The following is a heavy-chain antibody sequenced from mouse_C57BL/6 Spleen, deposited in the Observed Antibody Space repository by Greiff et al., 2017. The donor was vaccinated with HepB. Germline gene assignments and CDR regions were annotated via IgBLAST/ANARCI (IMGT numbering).Heavy chain of an antibody. D-gene: IGHD1-1*01. CDR3: ARVYYYGSSSGDYFDY. CDR1: GFTFSSYA. J-gene: IGHJ2*01. Sequence: EVQGVESGGGLVKPGGSLKLSCAASGFTFSSYAMSWVRQTPEKRLEWVATISDGGSYTYYPDNVKGRFTISRDNAKNNLYLQMSHLKSEDTAMYYCARVYYYGSSSGDYFDYWGQGTTLTVSS. V-gene: IGHV5-4*01. CDR2: ISDGGSYT.